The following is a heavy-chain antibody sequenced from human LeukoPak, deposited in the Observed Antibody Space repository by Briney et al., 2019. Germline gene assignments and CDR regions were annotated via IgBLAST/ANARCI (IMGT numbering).Heavy chain of an antibody. CDR3: ARWGRWLHRYYFDY. Sequence: PGGSLRLSCAASGFTFSSYEMNWVRQAPGKGLEWVSYISSSGSTIYYADSVKGRFTISRDNAKNSLYLQMNSLRAEDTAVCYCARWGRWLHRYYFDYWGQGTLVTVSS. D-gene: IGHD5-24*01. CDR2: ISSSGSTI. J-gene: IGHJ4*02. CDR1: GFTFSSYE. V-gene: IGHV3-48*03.